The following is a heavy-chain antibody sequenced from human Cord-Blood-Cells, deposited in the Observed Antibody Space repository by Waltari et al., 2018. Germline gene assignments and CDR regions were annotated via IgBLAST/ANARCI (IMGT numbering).Heavy chain of an antibody. CDR1: GFTFSSYG. D-gene: IGHD1-26*01. J-gene: IGHJ4*02. Sequence: QVQLVESGGGVVQPGRSLRLSCAASGFTFSSYGMHWVRQAPGKGLEWVAVILYDGSNKYYAVSVKGRFTISRDNSKNTLYLQMNSLRAEDTAVYYCARDGGSYYFDYWGQGTLVTVSS. CDR3: ARDGGSYYFDY. CDR2: ILYDGSNK. V-gene: IGHV3-33*01.